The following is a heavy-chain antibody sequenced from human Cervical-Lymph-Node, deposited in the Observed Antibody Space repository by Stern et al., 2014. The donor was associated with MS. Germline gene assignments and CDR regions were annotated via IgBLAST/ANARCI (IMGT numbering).Heavy chain of an antibody. CDR3: ARDYEDTSMLFDH. V-gene: IGHV3-30*03. Sequence: VQLEESGGSVVQPWRPLRLSCAVSCFTISSYGRQCFLQATAKVLEWWTVISYDGNHKYYAASVKGRFTISRDNSKNTLHLQTNSVAPDDTAIYYCARDYEDTSMLFDHWGQGTLVTVSS. J-gene: IGHJ4*02. CDR1: CFTISSYG. CDR2: ISYDGNHK. D-gene: IGHD2-8*01.